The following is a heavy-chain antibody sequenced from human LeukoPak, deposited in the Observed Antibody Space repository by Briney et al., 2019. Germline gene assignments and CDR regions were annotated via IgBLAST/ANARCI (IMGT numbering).Heavy chain of an antibody. CDR3: ARDRSGSGLYIFDY. CDR1: GYTFTGYY. V-gene: IGHV1-2*02. Sequence: ASVKVSCKASGYTFTGYYMHWVRQAPGQGLEWMGWINPNSGGTNYAQKFQGRVTMTRDTSISTAYMELSRLRSDDTAVYYCARDRSGSGLYIFDYWGQGTLVTVSS. CDR2: INPNSGGT. J-gene: IGHJ4*02. D-gene: IGHD6-19*01.